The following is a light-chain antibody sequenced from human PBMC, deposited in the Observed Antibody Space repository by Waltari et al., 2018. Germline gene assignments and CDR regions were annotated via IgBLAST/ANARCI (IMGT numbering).Light chain of an antibody. CDR1: QSVSRT. CDR2: DAS. CDR3: QKYGTRPAT. V-gene: IGKV3-20*01. Sequence: EIVLTPSQGTLSLSPGERATLSCRASQSVSRTLAWYQQKPGQAPRLLIYDASIRATGIPDRFSGSGSGTDFSLTISRLEPEDFAVYYCQKYGTRPATFGQGTKVEIK. J-gene: IGKJ1*01.